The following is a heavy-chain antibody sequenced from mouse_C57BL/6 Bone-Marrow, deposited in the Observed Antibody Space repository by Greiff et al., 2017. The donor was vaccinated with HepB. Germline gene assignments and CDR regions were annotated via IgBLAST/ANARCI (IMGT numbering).Heavy chain of an antibody. Sequence: VKVEESGGGLVQPGGSMKLSCVASGFTFSNYWMNWVRQSPEKGLEWVAQIRLKSDNYATHYAESVKGRFTISRDDSKSSVYLQMNNLRAEDTGMYYCTGAAQALFAYWGQGTLVTVSA. V-gene: IGHV6-3*01. CDR2: IRLKSDNYAT. CDR3: TGAAQALFAY. CDR1: GFTFSNYW. D-gene: IGHD3-2*02. J-gene: IGHJ3*01.